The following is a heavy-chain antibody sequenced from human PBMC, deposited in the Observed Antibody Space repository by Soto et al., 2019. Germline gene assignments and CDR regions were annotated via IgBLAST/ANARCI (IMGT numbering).Heavy chain of an antibody. D-gene: IGHD3-16*01. Sequence: GGSLRLSCAGSGFTFSRNAMSWVRQAPGKGLEWVSGITGNSAFTYYADSVKGRFIISRDNSKNTLYLQINTLRVEDTAVYYCAKNRDYDYDAFDVWGQGTVVPVSS. V-gene: IGHV3-23*01. J-gene: IGHJ3*01. CDR3: AKNRDYDYDAFDV. CDR2: ITGNSAFT. CDR1: GFTFSRNA.